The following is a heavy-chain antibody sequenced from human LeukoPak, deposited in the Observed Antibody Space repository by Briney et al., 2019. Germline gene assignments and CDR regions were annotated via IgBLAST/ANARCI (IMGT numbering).Heavy chain of an antibody. CDR2: MNYRGDA. CDR1: GASISSSGYY. J-gene: IGHJ6*02. Sequence: SETLSLTCTVSGASISSSGYYWGWVRQPPGKGLEWIGSMNYRGDAYYSPSLKSRVTISLDTSKNQFSLKLSSVTAADTAVYYCARDQLNSSGWYLDYYYGMDVWGQGTTVTVSS. CDR3: ARDQLNSSGWYLDYYYGMDV. D-gene: IGHD6-19*01. V-gene: IGHV4-39*07.